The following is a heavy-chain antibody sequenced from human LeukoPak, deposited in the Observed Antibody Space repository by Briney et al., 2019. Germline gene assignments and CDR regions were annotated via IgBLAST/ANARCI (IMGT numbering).Heavy chain of an antibody. CDR3: ARGPIGTYYDILTGYSPVDY. J-gene: IGHJ4*02. Sequence: ASVKVSCMASGYTFTSYYMHWVRQAPGQGLEWMGIINPSGGSTSYAQKFQGRVTMTRDMSTSTVYMELSSLRSEDTAVYYCARGPIGTYYDILTGYSPVDYWGQGTLVTVSS. CDR1: GYTFTSYY. CDR2: INPSGGST. D-gene: IGHD3-9*01. V-gene: IGHV1-46*01.